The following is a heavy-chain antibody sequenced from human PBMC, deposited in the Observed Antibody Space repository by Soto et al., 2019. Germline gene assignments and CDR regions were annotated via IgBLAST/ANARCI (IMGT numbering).Heavy chain of an antibody. Sequence: GASVKVSCKASGYTFTSYAMHWVRQAPGQRLEWMGWINAGNGNTKYSQKFQGRVTITRDTSASTAYMELSSRRSEDTAVYYCARERTYCGGDCYPGGYFDYWGQGTLVTVSS. J-gene: IGHJ4*02. V-gene: IGHV1-3*01. CDR3: ARERTYCGGDCYPGGYFDY. CDR2: INAGNGNT. CDR1: GYTFTSYA. D-gene: IGHD2-21*02.